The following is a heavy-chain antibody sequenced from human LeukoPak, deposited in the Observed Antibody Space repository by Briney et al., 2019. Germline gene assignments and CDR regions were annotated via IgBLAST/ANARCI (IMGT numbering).Heavy chain of an antibody. J-gene: IGHJ5*02. CDR3: ARGYCSGGSCYPNWFDP. Sequence: GGSLGLSCAASGFTFSSYSMNWVRQAPGKGLEWVSSISSSSSYIYYADSVKGRFTISRDNAKNSLYLQMNSLRAEDTAVYYCARGYCSGGSCYPNWFDPWGQGTLVTVSS. CDR2: ISSSSSYI. D-gene: IGHD2-15*01. V-gene: IGHV3-21*01. CDR1: GFTFSSYS.